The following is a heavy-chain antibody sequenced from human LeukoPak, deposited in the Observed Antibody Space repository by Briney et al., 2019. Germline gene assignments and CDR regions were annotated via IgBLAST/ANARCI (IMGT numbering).Heavy chain of an antibody. J-gene: IGHJ4*02. V-gene: IGHV3-53*01. CDR3: ARGYSSAGGDY. CDR2: IYSGGST. Sequence: GGSLRLSCAASGFTVSSNYMSWVRQALGKGLEWVSVIYSGGSTYYADSVKGRFTISRDNSKNTLYLQMNSLRAEDTAVYYCARGYSSAGGDYWGQGTLVTVSS. D-gene: IGHD6-25*01. CDR1: GFTVSSNY.